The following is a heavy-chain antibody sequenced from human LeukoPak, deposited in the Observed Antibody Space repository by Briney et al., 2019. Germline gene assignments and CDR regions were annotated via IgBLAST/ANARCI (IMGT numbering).Heavy chain of an antibody. D-gene: IGHD5-24*01. Sequence: GGSLRLSCAASGFTVSNNYMGWVRQAPGEGLEWVSLIFSGGATYYADSVKGQFTISRHNSDNTLYLQMTSLTAEDTAVYYCAKMGRDGYYFDHWGQGTLVTVSS. CDR1: GFTVSNNY. V-gene: IGHV3-53*04. CDR2: IFSGGAT. CDR3: AKMGRDGYYFDH. J-gene: IGHJ4*02.